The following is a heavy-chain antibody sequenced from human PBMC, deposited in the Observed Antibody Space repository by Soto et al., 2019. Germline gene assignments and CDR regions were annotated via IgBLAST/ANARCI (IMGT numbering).Heavy chain of an antibody. Sequence: QVQLVESGGGVVQPGRSLRLSCAASGFTFSNHAIHWIRQAPGKGLEWVAVVSYDGNNKYYGDSVKGRFTTSRDNSKNTLYLQMNSLRPEDTAIYYCARDRRAAADWGYFDYWGQGTLVTVSS. D-gene: IGHD6-13*01. V-gene: IGHV3-30-3*01. CDR3: ARDRRAAADWGYFDY. CDR2: VSYDGNNK. CDR1: GFTFSNHA. J-gene: IGHJ4*02.